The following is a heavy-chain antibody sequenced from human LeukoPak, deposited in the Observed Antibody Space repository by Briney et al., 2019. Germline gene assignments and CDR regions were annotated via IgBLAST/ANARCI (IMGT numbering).Heavy chain of an antibody. CDR2: IRYDGSDK. CDR3: AKNGYQVLHYHMDV. J-gene: IGHJ6*03. CDR1: GFTFSSYG. D-gene: IGHD2-15*01. Sequence: GGSLRLSCAASGFTFSSYGMHWVRQAPGKGLEWVAFIRYDGSDKYYADSVKGRFTISRDNSKNTLYLQMNNLRPEDTAVYYCAKNGYQVLHYHMDVWGKGTMVT. V-gene: IGHV3-30*02.